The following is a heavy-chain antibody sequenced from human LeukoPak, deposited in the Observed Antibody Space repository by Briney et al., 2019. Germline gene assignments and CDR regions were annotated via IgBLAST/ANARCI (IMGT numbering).Heavy chain of an antibody. Sequence: GESLKISCKGSGYSFSSYWIGWVRQMPRKGLEWMGIIYPDGSDTKYSPSFQGQVTISADKSISTAYLQWSSLKASDTAMYYCARHGRYSSGSRWFGPWGQGTLVTVSS. CDR1: GYSFSSYW. V-gene: IGHV5-51*01. CDR2: IYPDGSDT. J-gene: IGHJ5*02. D-gene: IGHD3-22*01. CDR3: ARHGRYSSGSRWFGP.